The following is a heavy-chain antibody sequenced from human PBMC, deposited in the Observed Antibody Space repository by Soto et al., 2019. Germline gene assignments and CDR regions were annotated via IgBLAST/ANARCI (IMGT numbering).Heavy chain of an antibody. Sequence: EVQLVESGGGLVQPGGSLRLSCAASGFTVSNNYMIWFRLPLGKGLEWVSLIYSGGTTYYADSVKGRFTISRDNSKNTLYLQMNSLRVEDTAVYYCARNGWGMATVGMWGPGTLVTVSS. CDR2: IYSGGTT. J-gene: IGHJ4*02. CDR1: GFTVSNNY. V-gene: IGHV3-53*01. CDR3: ARNGWGMATVGM. D-gene: IGHD4-4*01.